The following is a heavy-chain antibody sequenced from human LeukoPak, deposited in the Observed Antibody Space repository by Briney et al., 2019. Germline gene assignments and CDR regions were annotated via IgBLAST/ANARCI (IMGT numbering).Heavy chain of an antibody. Sequence: PSETLSLTCTVSGGSISSYYWSWIRQPPGKGLEWIGCIYYSGSTNYNPSLKSRVTISVDTSKNQFSLKLSSVTAADTAVYYCARSQYMITFGGVIVRDPRFDYWGQGTLVTVSS. V-gene: IGHV4-59*01. CDR3: ARSQYMITFGGVIVRDPRFDY. D-gene: IGHD3-16*02. CDR1: GGSISSYY. J-gene: IGHJ4*02. CDR2: IYYSGST.